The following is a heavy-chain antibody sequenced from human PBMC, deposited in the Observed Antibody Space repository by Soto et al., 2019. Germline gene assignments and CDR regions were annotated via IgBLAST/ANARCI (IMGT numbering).Heavy chain of an antibody. D-gene: IGHD2-15*01. Sequence: SENLSLTCAVYGGSFSGYYWSWICQLPGKGLEWFGEINHSGSTKYNPSLKSRVNISVDTSKNQLSMKLSSVTAADTAVYYCASPEGDCSGGSCYAGPENGMDVWGQGTMVTVAS. J-gene: IGHJ6*02. CDR1: GGSFSGYY. CDR2: INHSGST. V-gene: IGHV4-34*01. CDR3: ASPEGDCSGGSCYAGPENGMDV.